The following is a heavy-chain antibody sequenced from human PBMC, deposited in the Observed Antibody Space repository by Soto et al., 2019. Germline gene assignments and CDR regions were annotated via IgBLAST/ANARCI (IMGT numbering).Heavy chain of an antibody. Sequence: VQLVQSGAEVVKPGSSVKVSCKASGDTFDTFAISWVRQAPGQGPEWMGGIIPIFRTPDYGQKFQGRVTITADESTSTAYMVLSSLRSEDTAVYYCARDKDREQLGGNYYYTLDVWGQGTTVTVSS. D-gene: IGHD1-1*01. CDR2: IIPIFRTP. J-gene: IGHJ6*02. V-gene: IGHV1-69*12. CDR3: ARDKDREQLGGNYYYTLDV. CDR1: GDTFDTFA.